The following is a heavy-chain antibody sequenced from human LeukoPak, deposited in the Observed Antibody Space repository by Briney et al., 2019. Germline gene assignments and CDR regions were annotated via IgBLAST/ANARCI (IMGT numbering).Heavy chain of an antibody. V-gene: IGHV1-18*04. J-gene: IGHJ5*02. CDR3: ARDSDYSGNGNGDWFDP. CDR2: ISTYIGVT. Sequence: ASVNVSCKASGFRFTSFGVSWVRQAPGQGLEWMGWISTYIGVTHYAEKFEDRVTMTIDTSTTTAYIELRSLRYDDTAVYYCARDSDYSGNGNGDWFDPWGQGTVVTVSS. D-gene: IGHD4-11*01. CDR1: GFRFTSFG.